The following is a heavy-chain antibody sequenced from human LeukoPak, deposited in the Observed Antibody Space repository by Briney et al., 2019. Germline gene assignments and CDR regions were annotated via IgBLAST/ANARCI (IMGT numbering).Heavy chain of an antibody. CDR3: ARGGRGSQSRPTSAGFSPNKENWFDP. Sequence: ASVKVSCKASGYTFTSYGISWVRQAPGQGLEWMGWISAYNGNTNYAQKFQGRVTMTRDTSISTAYMELSRLRSDDTAVYYCARGGRGSQSRPTSAGFSPNKENWFDPWGQGTLVTVSS. D-gene: IGHD3-16*01. J-gene: IGHJ5*02. CDR2: ISAYNGNT. V-gene: IGHV1-18*01. CDR1: GYTFTSYG.